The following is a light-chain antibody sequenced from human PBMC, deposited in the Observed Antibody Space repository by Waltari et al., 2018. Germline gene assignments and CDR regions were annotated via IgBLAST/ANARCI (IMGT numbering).Light chain of an antibody. CDR2: ANN. CDR1: RSNIGAGYA. V-gene: IGLV1-40*01. J-gene: IGLJ2*01. CDR3: QSYDTSLRGVL. Sequence: QSVLTQPPSVSGAPGQRVTISCTGSRSNIGAGYALHWYRQIPGTAPKLLIYANNNRPSGVPDRFSGSKSGTSASLAITGLQAEDEADYYCQSYDTSLRGVLFGGGTKLTVL.